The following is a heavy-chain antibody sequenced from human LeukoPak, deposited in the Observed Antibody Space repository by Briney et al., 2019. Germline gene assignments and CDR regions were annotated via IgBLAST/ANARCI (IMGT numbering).Heavy chain of an antibody. V-gene: IGHV3-53*01. CDR2: IYSGGST. CDR3: AKDSTIFGVADAFDI. J-gene: IGHJ3*02. CDR1: GFTVSSNY. D-gene: IGHD3-3*01. Sequence: PGGSLRLSCAASGFTVSSNYMSWVRQAPGKGLEWVSVIYSGGSTYYADSVKGRFTISRDNSKNTLYLQMNSLRAEDTAVYYCAKDSTIFGVADAFDIWGQGTMVTVSS.